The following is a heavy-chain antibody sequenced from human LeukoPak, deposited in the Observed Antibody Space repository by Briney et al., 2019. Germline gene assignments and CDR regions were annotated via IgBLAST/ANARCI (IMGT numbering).Heavy chain of an antibody. CDR1: GGSISSYY. CDR2: IYYSGST. J-gene: IGHJ1*01. Sequence: PSGTLSLTCTVSGGSISSYYWSWIRQPPGKGLEWIGYIYYSGSTNYNPSLKSRVTISVDTSKNQISLKLSSVTAADTAVYYCVRSSWFVSDFQYWGQGTLVTVSS. V-gene: IGHV4-59*01. CDR3: VRSSWFVSDFQY. D-gene: IGHD6-13*01.